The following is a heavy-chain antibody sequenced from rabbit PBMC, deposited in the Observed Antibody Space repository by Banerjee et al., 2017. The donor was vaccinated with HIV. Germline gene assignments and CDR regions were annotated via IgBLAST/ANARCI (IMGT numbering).Heavy chain of an antibody. CDR2: IYTGSSGDT. CDR1: GIDFSSYDY. D-gene: IGHD4-1*01. CDR3: ARDLAGVIGWNFGL. J-gene: IGHJ4*01. Sequence: QEQLEESGGDLVKPGRSLTLTCKASGIDFSSYDYMCWVRQAPGKGLEWIACIYTGSSGDTYYASWAKGRFTISKTSSTTVTLQMTSLTAADTATYFCARDLAGVIGWNFGLWGPGTLVTVS. V-gene: IGHV1S45*01.